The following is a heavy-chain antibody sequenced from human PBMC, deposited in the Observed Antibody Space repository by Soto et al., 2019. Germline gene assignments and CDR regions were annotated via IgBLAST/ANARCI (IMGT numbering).Heavy chain of an antibody. V-gene: IGHV1-2*04. CDR2: INPNSGGT. J-gene: IGHJ6*02. Sequence: ASVKVSCKTSGYTFTDFYMHWVRQAPGQGLEWMGWINPNSGGTKYAQNFQGWVTMTRDTSISTAYMELSSLRSEDTAVYYCARGLPGGYPPYGMDVWGQGTTVTVSS. CDR1: GYTFTDFY. CDR3: ARGLPGGYPPYGMDV. D-gene: IGHD3-22*01.